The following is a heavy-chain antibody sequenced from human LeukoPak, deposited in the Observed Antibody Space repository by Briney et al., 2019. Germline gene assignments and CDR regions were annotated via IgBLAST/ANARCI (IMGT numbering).Heavy chain of an antibody. CDR3: ARDGYSSSSYFDY. J-gene: IGHJ4*02. V-gene: IGHV4-31*03. CDR2: MYFSGIT. CDR1: GGSISSGGYY. D-gene: IGHD5-12*01. Sequence: SETLSLTCTVSGGSISSGGYYWSWIRQHPGKGLEWIGYMYFSGITNYNPPLKSRVTISVDTSKNQFSLKLSSVTAADTAVYYCARDGYSSSSYFDYWGQGTLVTVSS.